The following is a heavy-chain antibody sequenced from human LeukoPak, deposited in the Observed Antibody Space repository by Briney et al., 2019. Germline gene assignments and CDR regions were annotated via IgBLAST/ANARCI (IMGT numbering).Heavy chain of an antibody. V-gene: IGHV4-34*01. J-gene: IGHJ4*02. CDR2: INHSGST. CDR3: ARDTGYYDSSGYLDY. CDR1: GGSFSGYY. D-gene: IGHD3-22*01. Sequence: SETLSLTCAVYGGSFSGYYWSWIRQPPGKGLEWIGEINHSGSTNYNPSLKSRVTISVDTSKNQFSLKLSSVTAADTAVYYCARDTGYYDSSGYLDYWGQGTLVTVSS.